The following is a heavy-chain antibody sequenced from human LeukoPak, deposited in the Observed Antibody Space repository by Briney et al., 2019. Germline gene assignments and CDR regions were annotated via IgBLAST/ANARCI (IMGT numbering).Heavy chain of an antibody. V-gene: IGHV3-23*01. Sequence: GGSLRLSCSASGFTFSSYAMSWLRQAPGKGLEGVSAISGSGGSTDYGDSVKGQFTISRDNSKNTLYLQMNSLRAEDTAVYYCAKALILFAPFIAAAGPNWFDPWGQGTLVTVSS. D-gene: IGHD6-13*01. J-gene: IGHJ5*02. CDR2: ISGSGGST. CDR3: AKALILFAPFIAAAGPNWFDP. CDR1: GFTFSSYA.